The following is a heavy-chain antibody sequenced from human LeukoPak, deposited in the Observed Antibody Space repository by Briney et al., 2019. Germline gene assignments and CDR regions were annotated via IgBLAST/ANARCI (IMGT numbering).Heavy chain of an antibody. J-gene: IGHJ4*02. Sequence: ASVKVSCKASGGTLSSYAISWVRQAPGQGLEWMGGIIPIFGTANYAQKFQGRVTITADESTSTAYMELSSLRSEDTAVYYCASLFGVAGGPFDYWGQGTLVTVSS. CDR2: IIPIFGTA. CDR1: GGTLSSYA. CDR3: ASLFGVAGGPFDY. D-gene: IGHD3-3*01. V-gene: IGHV1-69*13.